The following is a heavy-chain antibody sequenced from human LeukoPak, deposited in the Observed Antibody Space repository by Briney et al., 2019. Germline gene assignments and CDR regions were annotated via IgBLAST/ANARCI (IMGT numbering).Heavy chain of an antibody. D-gene: IGHD6-19*01. CDR1: GFTFSNYV. Sequence: GGSLRLSCAASGFTFSNYVMSWVRQAPGRGLEWVSGISGSGGSTNYADSVKGRFTIYRDNSKNMLFLQINSLRGEDTAVYYCIAGGWSTDAFEMWGQGTTVTVSS. CDR2: ISGSGGST. J-gene: IGHJ3*02. CDR3: IAGGWSTDAFEM. V-gene: IGHV3-23*01.